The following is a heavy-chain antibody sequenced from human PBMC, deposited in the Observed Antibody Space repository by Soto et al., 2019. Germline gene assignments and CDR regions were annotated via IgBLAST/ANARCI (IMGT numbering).Heavy chain of an antibody. Sequence: SETLSLTCTVSGGSINNHYWSWIRQPPGKGLEWIGYIYYTGSTNYNPSLKSRVTMSVDTSKNQFSLKLSSVTAADTAVYYCARHSTVTTNWFDPWGQGTLVTVSS. V-gene: IGHV4-59*08. CDR2: IYYTGST. CDR1: GGSINNHY. D-gene: IGHD4-17*01. J-gene: IGHJ5*02. CDR3: ARHSTVTTNWFDP.